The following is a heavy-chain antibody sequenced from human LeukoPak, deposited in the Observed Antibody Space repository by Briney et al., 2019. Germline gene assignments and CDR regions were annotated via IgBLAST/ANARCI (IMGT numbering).Heavy chain of an antibody. J-gene: IGHJ5*02. CDR2: ISWNSGSI. CDR1: GLTFDDYA. D-gene: IGHD6-13*01. V-gene: IGHV3-9*01. CDR3: AKGPGSSWTYNWFDP. Sequence: PGGSQRLSCAASGLTFDDYAMHWVRQAPGEGLEWVSGISWNSGSIGYADSVKGRFTISRDNAKNSLYLQMNSLRAEDTALYYCAKGPGSSWTYNWFDPWGQGTLVTVSS.